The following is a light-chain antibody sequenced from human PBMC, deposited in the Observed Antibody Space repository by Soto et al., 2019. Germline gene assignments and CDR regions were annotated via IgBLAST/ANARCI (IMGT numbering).Light chain of an antibody. CDR3: QQYYTTLS. CDR1: QSVLYNSDNKNY. V-gene: IGKV4-1*01. J-gene: IGKJ4*01. CDR2: WAS. Sequence: DIVMTQSPVSLAVSLGERATINCKSSQSVLYNSDNKNYLAWYQQKAGQPPKLLIYWASTRDSGVPDRFSGSGSGADFTLTINNLQAEDVAVYYCQQYYTTLSFGGGTKVEIK.